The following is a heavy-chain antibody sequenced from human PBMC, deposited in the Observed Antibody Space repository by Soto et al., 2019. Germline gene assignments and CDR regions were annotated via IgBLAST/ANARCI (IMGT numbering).Heavy chain of an antibody. Sequence: GSLRLSCAASEFTFDKYYMTWVRQAPGKGPKWVANIKPDGSEQYYVDSVKGRFTISRDNANNSLYLQMNSLRAEDTAVYFCARGNWNYYYGFDVWGQGTTVTVSS. CDR2: IKPDGSEQ. J-gene: IGHJ6*02. CDR1: EFTFDKYY. CDR3: ARGNWNYYYGFDV. V-gene: IGHV3-7*01. D-gene: IGHD1-20*01.